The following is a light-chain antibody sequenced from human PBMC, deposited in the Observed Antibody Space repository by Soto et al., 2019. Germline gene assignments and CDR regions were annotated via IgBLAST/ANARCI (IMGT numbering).Light chain of an antibody. CDR1: QTVRNN. Sequence: EIVVSQSPATLSLSPGERATLSCRASQTVRNNLAWYQQRPGQAPRLLIYDASSRATGIPARFSGSGSGTDFTLTISRLEPEDFAVYYCHQYGSSQTFGQGTKVDI. CDR3: HQYGSSQT. CDR2: DAS. V-gene: IGKV3-20*01. J-gene: IGKJ1*01.